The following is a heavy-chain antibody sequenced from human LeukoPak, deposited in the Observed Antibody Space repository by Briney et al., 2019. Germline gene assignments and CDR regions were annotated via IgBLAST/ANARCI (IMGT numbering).Heavy chain of an antibody. J-gene: IGHJ6*02. CDR1: GYSFTSYW. V-gene: IGHV5-51*01. D-gene: IGHD3-10*01. CDR2: IYPGDSDT. Sequence: GESLQISCKGSGYSFTSYWIGWVRQMPGKGLEWMGIIYPGDSDTRYSPSFQGQVTISADKSISTSYLQWSSLKASDTAMYYCAKRSEEFYYGSGAPNYGMDVWGQGTTVTVSS. CDR3: AKRSEEFYYGSGAPNYGMDV.